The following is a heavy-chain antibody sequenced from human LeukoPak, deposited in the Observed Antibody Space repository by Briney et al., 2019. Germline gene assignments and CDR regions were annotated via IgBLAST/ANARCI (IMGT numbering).Heavy chain of an antibody. CDR2: IYYSGST. CDR3: ARHASPSRTGEYWFDP. Sequence: SETLSLTCTVSGGSISSYYWSWIRQPPGKGLEWIGYIYYSGSTNYNPSLKSRVTISVDTSKKQFSLKLSSVTAADTAVYYCARHASPSRTGEYWFDPWGQGTLVTVSS. V-gene: IGHV4-59*08. CDR1: GGSISSYY. J-gene: IGHJ5*02. D-gene: IGHD3-16*01.